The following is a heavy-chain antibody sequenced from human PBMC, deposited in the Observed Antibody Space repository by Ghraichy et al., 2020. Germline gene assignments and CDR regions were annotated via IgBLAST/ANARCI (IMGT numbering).Heavy chain of an antibody. CDR1: GGSISSSSYY. CDR3: ARQAATSMVRGPNWFDP. D-gene: IGHD3-10*01. Sequence: SETLSLTCTVSGGSISSSSYYWGWIRQPPGKGLEWIGSIYYSGSTYYNPSLKSRVTISVDTSKNQFSLKLSSVTAADTAVYYCARQAATSMVRGPNWFDPWGQGTLVTVSS. V-gene: IGHV4-39*01. CDR2: IYYSGST. J-gene: IGHJ5*02.